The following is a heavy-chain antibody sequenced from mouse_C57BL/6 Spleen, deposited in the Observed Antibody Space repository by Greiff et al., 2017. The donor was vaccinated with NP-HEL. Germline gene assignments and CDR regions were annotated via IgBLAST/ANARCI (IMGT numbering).Heavy chain of an antibody. Sequence: VQLQESGAELVKPGASVKISCKASGYAFSSYWMNWVKQRPGKGLEWIGQIYPGDGDTNYNGKFKGKATLTADKSSSTAYMQLSSLTSEDSAVYFCARSEATVYYFDDWGQGTTLTVSS. V-gene: IGHV1-80*01. J-gene: IGHJ2*01. CDR2: IYPGDGDT. D-gene: IGHD1-1*01. CDR1: GYAFSSYW. CDR3: ARSEATVYYFDD.